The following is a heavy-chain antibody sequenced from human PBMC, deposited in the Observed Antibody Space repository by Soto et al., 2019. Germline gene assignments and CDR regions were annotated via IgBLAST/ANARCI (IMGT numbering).Heavy chain of an antibody. V-gene: IGHV4-39*01. Sequence: SETLSLTCAVSGGSISSSNYYWGWIRQPPGKGLEWIGSIYYSGSTSYNSSLKSRVTISVDTSKNQFSLRLSSVTAADTAVYYCASPTLGAFDIWGQGTMVTVSS. J-gene: IGHJ3*02. CDR2: IYYSGST. CDR1: GGSISSSNYY. D-gene: IGHD3-16*01. CDR3: ASPTLGAFDI.